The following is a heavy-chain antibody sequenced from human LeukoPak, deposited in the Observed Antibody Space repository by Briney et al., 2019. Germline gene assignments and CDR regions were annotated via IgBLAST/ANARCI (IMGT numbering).Heavy chain of an antibody. V-gene: IGHV3-23*01. Sequence: GGSLRLSCAASGFTFSSYAMSWVRRAPGKGLEWVSSISGSGGSRYYADCVKGRFTISRDNSKNTLYLQMNSLRAEDTAVYYCAKGLYCSGGSCYPYYYYYMDVWGKGTTVTVSS. CDR1: GFTFSSYA. CDR3: AKGLYCSGGSCYPYYYYYMDV. D-gene: IGHD2-15*01. CDR2: ISGSGGSR. J-gene: IGHJ6*03.